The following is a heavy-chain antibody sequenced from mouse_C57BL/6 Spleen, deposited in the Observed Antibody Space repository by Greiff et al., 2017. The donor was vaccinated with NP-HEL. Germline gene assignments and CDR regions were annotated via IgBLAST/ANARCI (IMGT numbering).Heavy chain of an antibody. J-gene: IGHJ4*01. CDR3: ARGEIYDYDPHDYAKDD. Sequence: EVKLMESGGGLVKPGGSLKLSCAASGFTFSSYAMSWVRQTPVKRLEWVATISDGGSYTHSPDNLKGRFTISRDNAKNNLYLQMSQLKSEETAMYYCARGEIYDYDPHDYAKDDWGQGTSVTVSS. CDR2: ISDGGSYT. D-gene: IGHD2-4*01. V-gene: IGHV5-4*03. CDR1: GFTFSSYA.